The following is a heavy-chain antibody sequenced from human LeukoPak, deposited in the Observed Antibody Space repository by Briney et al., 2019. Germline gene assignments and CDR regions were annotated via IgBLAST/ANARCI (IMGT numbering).Heavy chain of an antibody. CDR1: GFTFSSYW. CDR3: ARTRYSNAYDY. D-gene: IGHD5-18*01. V-gene: IGHV3-7*01. Sequence: GGSLRLSCAASGFTFSSYWMSWVRQAPGKGLEWVANIKQDGSEKYYVDSVKGRFTISRDNAKNSLYLQMNSLRAEDTAVYSCARTRYSNAYDYWGQGTLVTVSS. J-gene: IGHJ4*02. CDR2: IKQDGSEK.